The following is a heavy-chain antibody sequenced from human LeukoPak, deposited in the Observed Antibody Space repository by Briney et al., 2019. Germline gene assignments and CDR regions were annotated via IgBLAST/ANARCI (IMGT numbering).Heavy chain of an antibody. D-gene: IGHD3-22*01. Sequence: GESLKISCKGSGYSFTSYWIGWVRQMPGKGLEWMGIIYPGDSDTRYSPSFQGQVTISADKSISTAYLQWSSLKASDTAMYYCASQYYDSSGYFQNDAFDVWGQGTMVTASS. J-gene: IGHJ3*01. CDR2: IYPGDSDT. V-gene: IGHV5-51*01. CDR1: GYSFTSYW. CDR3: ASQYYDSSGYFQNDAFDV.